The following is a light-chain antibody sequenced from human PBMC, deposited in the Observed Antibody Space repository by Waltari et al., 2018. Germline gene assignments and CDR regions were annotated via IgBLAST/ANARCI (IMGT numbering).Light chain of an antibody. Sequence: QSALPQPASVSGSPGQSITVSCTGTSSDVGGFNFVSWYQQHPGKAPKLMIFDVTNRPSGVSNRFSGSKSGNTASLTISGLQAEDEAEYYCSSYTSSRTNVFGSGTKVTVL. J-gene: IGLJ6*01. CDR3: SSYTSSRTNV. CDR1: SSDVGGFNF. V-gene: IGLV2-14*03. CDR2: DVT.